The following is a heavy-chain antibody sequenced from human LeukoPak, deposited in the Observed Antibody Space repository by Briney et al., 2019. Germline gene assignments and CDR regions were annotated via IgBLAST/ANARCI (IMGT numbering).Heavy chain of an antibody. D-gene: IGHD5-18*01. CDR2: IYPGDSDT. CDR1: GYSFNSYW. V-gene: IGHV5-51*01. CDR3: ARPREEGTAMGLRAFDI. J-gene: IGHJ3*02. Sequence: GESVKISCKGSGYSFNSYWIGWVRQMPGKGLQWMGIIYPGDSDTRYSPSFQGQVTISADKSISTAYLQWSSLKASDTAMYYCARPREEGTAMGLRAFDIWGQGTMVTVSS.